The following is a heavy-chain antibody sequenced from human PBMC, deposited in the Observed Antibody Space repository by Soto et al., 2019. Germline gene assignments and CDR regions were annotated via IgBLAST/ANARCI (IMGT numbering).Heavy chain of an antibody. CDR1: GFTFRSFT. V-gene: IGHV3-21*01. Sequence: GGSLRLSCAASGFTFRSFTMSWVRQAPGKGLEWVSTISSNSAYIYYTDALRGRFTISRDNAKNSLHLQMNSLRAEDTAVYYCTRDASRDSSARGWFDPWGPGTLVTVSS. D-gene: IGHD6-13*01. CDR3: TRDASRDSSARGWFDP. CDR2: ISSNSAYI. J-gene: IGHJ5*02.